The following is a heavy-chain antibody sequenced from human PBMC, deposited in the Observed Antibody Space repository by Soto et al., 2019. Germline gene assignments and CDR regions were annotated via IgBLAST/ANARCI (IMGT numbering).Heavy chain of an antibody. J-gene: IGHJ4*02. CDR3: STKWGRDD. CDR2: IGSSSGAK. CDR1: GFSFSDFG. Sequence: EVVLVESGGGLVQPGGSLRLSCVASGFSFSDFGMNWVRQAPGKGLEWISFIGSSSGAKVYADSVRGRFTISRDNDMNSLYLQMNSLRDEDTAVYYFSTKWGRDDWGQGTLVTVSS. D-gene: IGHD7-27*01. V-gene: IGHV3-48*02.